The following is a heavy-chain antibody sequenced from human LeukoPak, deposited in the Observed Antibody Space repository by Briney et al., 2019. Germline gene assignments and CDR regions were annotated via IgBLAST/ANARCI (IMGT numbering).Heavy chain of an antibody. V-gene: IGHV1-8*01. CDR2: MNPNSGNT. CDR1: GYTFTSYD. CDR3: ARRRMIVPGSWFDP. D-gene: IGHD3-22*01. Sequence: ASVKVSCXASGYTFTSYDINWVRQATGQGLAWMGWMNPNSGNTGYAQKFQGRVTMTRNTSISTAYMELSSLRSEDTAVYYCARRRMIVPGSWFDPWGQGTLVTVSS. J-gene: IGHJ5*02.